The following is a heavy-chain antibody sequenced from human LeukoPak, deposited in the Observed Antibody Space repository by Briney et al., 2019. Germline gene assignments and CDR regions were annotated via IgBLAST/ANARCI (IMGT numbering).Heavy chain of an antibody. J-gene: IGHJ6*02. D-gene: IGHD3-10*01. Sequence: GASVKVSCKASGYTFTGYYIHWVRPAPGQGLEWMGWIYSNSGGTNYAQRFQGRVTMTRDTSISTVYMEVSRLRSDDTAVYYCARSGYYYGLDVWGQGTTVTVSS. CDR1: GYTFTGYY. CDR2: IYSNSGGT. V-gene: IGHV1-2*02. CDR3: ARSGYYYGLDV.